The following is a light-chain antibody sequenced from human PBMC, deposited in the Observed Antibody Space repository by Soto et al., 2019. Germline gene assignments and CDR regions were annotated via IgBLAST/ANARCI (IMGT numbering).Light chain of an antibody. CDR3: QHYVSPPIT. J-gene: IGKJ5*01. Sequence: EIVMTQSPATLSVSPGERATLFCRASQSVSNDVAWYQQRPGQAPRLLIYGASSRATGIPDRFSGSGSGTDFTLTISRLEPEDFAVYYCQHYVSPPITFGQGTRLE. CDR1: QSVSND. V-gene: IGKV3-20*01. CDR2: GAS.